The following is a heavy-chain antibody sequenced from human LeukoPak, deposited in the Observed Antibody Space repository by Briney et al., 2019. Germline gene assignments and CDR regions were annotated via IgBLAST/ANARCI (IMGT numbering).Heavy chain of an antibody. V-gene: IGHV4-34*01. CDR2: SSPTGDIT. CDR1: GGSFSGNY. J-gene: IGHJ4*02. CDR3: ARVPDFIARPCDS. Sequence: SETLSLTCAVYGGSFSGNYWTLIRQTPGRGLEWIGESSPTGDITGYNPSLRGRATISVDSSKKQFSLKLTSVTAAGTGVYYCARVPDFIARPCDSWGPGTQVTVSS. D-gene: IGHD2-21*01.